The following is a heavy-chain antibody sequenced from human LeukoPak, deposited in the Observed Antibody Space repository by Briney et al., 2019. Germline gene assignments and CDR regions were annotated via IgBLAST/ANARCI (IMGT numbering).Heavy chain of an antibody. CDR3: AREEDNADEYLREDY. J-gene: IGHJ4*02. CDR2: IKPDGSEK. Sequence: GGSLRLSCAASGFTFSSYWMSWVRQAPGKGLEWVANIKPDGSEKNYVDSVKGRFTISRDNARNSLFLQMNSLRAEDTAVYYCAREEDNADEYLREDYWGQGTLVTVSS. D-gene: IGHD2/OR15-2a*01. CDR1: GFTFSSYW. V-gene: IGHV3-7*01.